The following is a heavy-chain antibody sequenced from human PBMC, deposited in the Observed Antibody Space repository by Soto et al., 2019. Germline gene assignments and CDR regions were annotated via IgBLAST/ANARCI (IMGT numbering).Heavy chain of an antibody. CDR1: GFTFNTYT. Sequence: EVQVVESGGGLVQPGGSLRLSCTATGFTFNTYTMNWVRQAPGKGLEWISYISPDGSMYYADSVKSRFTISRDNAKNSLYLQMNSLRDEDTAMYYCARDRDYAFDYWGQGTLVTVSS. CDR2: ISPDGSM. D-gene: IGHD2-2*01. J-gene: IGHJ4*02. V-gene: IGHV3-48*02. CDR3: ARDRDYAFDY.